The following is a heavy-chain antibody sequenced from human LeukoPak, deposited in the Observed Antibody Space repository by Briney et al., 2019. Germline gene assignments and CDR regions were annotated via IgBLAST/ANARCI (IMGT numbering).Heavy chain of an antibody. CDR2: IYYSGST. CDR3: ARLEGSGWPYYYYGMDV. D-gene: IGHD6-19*01. Sequence: PSETLSLTCTVSGGSISSSSYYWGWIRQPPGKGLEWIGSIYYSGSTYYNPSLKSRVTISVETSKNQFSLKLSSVAAADTAVYYCARLEGSGWPYYYYGMDVWGQGTTVTVSS. J-gene: IGHJ6*02. CDR1: GGSISSSSYY. V-gene: IGHV4-39*01.